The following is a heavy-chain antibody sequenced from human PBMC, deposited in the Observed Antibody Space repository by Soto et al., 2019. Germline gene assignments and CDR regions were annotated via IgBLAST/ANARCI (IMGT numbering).Heavy chain of an antibody. Sequence: QVQLVESGGGVVQPGRSLRLSCAASGFTFSTFGMHWVRQSPGKGLEWVAVIWNGRNSVDYADSVKGRFTISRDNSRNTLYLQMNSLRAEDTAMYYCVTERRNYEFDYWGQGILVTVSS. CDR3: VTERRNYEFDY. J-gene: IGHJ4*02. CDR2: IWNGRNSV. V-gene: IGHV3-33*01. CDR1: GFTFSTFG. D-gene: IGHD1-7*01.